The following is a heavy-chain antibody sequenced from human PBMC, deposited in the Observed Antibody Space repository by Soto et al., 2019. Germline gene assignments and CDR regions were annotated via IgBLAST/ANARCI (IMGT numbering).Heavy chain of an antibody. V-gene: IGHV3-7*01. CDR3: ARVGDIVVVVAAVDY. Sequence: GGSLRLSCAASGFTFSSYWMSWVRQAPGKGLEWVANIKQDGSEKYYVDSVNGRFTISRDNAKNSLYLQMNSLRAEDTAVYYCARVGDIVVVVAAVDYWGQGTLVTVSS. J-gene: IGHJ4*02. D-gene: IGHD2-15*01. CDR1: GFTFSSYW. CDR2: IKQDGSEK.